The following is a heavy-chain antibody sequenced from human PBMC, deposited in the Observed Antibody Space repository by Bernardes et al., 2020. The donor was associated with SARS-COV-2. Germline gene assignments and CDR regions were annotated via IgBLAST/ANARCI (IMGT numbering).Heavy chain of an antibody. D-gene: IGHD6-13*01. CDR1: GFTFDDYA. V-gene: IGHV3-43*02. Sequence: GGSLRLSCAASGFTFDDYAMHWVRQAPGKGLEWVSLISGDGGSTYYAYSVKGRFTISRDNSKNSLYLQMNSLRTEDTALYYCAKDMRVGSSWDAFDIWGQGTMVTVSS. CDR3: AKDMRVGSSWDAFDI. J-gene: IGHJ3*02. CDR2: ISGDGGST.